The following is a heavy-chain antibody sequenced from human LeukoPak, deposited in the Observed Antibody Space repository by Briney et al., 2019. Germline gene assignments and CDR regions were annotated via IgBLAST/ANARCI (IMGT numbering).Heavy chain of an antibody. D-gene: IGHD3-22*01. Sequence: GGSLRLSCAASGFTLSSYAMSWVRQAPGKGLEWVSAISGSGGSTYYADSVKGRFTISRDNSKNTLYLQMNSLRAEDTAVYYCAKGDYDSSGYLYYFDYWGQGTLVTVSS. V-gene: IGHV3-23*01. CDR2: ISGSGGST. CDR1: GFTLSSYA. CDR3: AKGDYDSSGYLYYFDY. J-gene: IGHJ4*02.